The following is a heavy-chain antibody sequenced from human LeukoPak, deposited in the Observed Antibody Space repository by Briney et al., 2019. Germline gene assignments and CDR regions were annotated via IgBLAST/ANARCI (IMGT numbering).Heavy chain of an antibody. CDR2: IYHSGST. Sequence: PSETLSLTCAVSGGSLSSSNWWSWVRQPPGKGLEWIGEIYHSGSTNYNPSLKSRVTISVDKSKNQFSLKLSSVTAADTAVYYCARAPYDSSGYFDAFDIWGQGTMVTVSS. V-gene: IGHV4-4*02. CDR1: GGSLSSSNW. CDR3: ARAPYDSSGYFDAFDI. D-gene: IGHD3-22*01. J-gene: IGHJ3*02.